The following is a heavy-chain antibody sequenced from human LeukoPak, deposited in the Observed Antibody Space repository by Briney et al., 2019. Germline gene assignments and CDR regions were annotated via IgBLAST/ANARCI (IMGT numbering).Heavy chain of an antibody. CDR2: IYPGDSDT. V-gene: IGHV5-51*01. Sequence: GESLKISCKGSGYSFTSYWIGWVRHMPGKGLDWMGIIYPGDSDTRYSTSFQGTVTISADKYISTAYLQWSSLKASDTAMYYCASRGGYNSWDYWGQGTLVTVSS. D-gene: IGHD5-24*01. CDR1: GYSFTSYW. CDR3: ASRGGYNSWDY. J-gene: IGHJ4*02.